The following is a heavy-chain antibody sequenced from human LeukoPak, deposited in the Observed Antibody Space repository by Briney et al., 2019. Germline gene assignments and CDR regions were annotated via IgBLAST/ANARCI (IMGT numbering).Heavy chain of an antibody. CDR3: ARDAIARDYSNSDY. J-gene: IGHJ4*02. Sequence: ASVKVSCKASGYIFSGYYMHWVRQAPGQGLEWMGWINPNSGGTNYAQKFQGRVTMTRDTSISTAYMELSRLTSDDTAVYYCARDAIARDYSNSDYWGQGTLVTVSS. CDR1: GYIFSGYY. CDR2: INPNSGGT. V-gene: IGHV1-2*02. D-gene: IGHD4-11*01.